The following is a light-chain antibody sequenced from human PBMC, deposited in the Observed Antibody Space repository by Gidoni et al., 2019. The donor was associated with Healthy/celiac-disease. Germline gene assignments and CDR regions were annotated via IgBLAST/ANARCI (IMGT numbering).Light chain of an antibody. Sequence: QSVLTQPPSASGTPGQRVTISCSGSSSNIGSNYVYWYQQLPGTPPKLLIYRNNQRPSGVPDRFSGSKSGTSASLAISGLRSEDEADYYCAAWDDSLSCWVFGGGTKLTVL. V-gene: IGLV1-47*01. J-gene: IGLJ3*02. CDR3: AAWDDSLSCWV. CDR1: SSNIGSNY. CDR2: RNN.